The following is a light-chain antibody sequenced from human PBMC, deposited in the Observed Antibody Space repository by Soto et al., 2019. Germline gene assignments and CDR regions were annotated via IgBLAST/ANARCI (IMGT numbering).Light chain of an antibody. Sequence: DIQMTQSPSSVSASVGDRVTITCRASQGISNWLAWYQQQPGKAPKLLIYGASSLQSGVPSRFSGGGSGTHFTLIISSLQPEDFATYYCQQTNTFLPLTFGGGTKVEIK. CDR2: GAS. V-gene: IGKV1-12*01. J-gene: IGKJ4*01. CDR3: QQTNTFLPLT. CDR1: QGISNW.